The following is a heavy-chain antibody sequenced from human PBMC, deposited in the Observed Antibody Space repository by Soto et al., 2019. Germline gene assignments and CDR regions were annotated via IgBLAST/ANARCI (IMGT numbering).Heavy chain of an antibody. Sequence: QVQLVQSGAEVKKPGSSVKVSCKASGGTFSSYAISWVRQAPGQGLEWMGGIIPIFGTANYAQKFQGRVTLTADAATSTSYMELSSLRSEDTAVYYCASHPDSSGYYSGFDYWGQGTLVTVSS. CDR1: GGTFSSYA. V-gene: IGHV1-69*12. D-gene: IGHD3-22*01. CDR3: ASHPDSSGYYSGFDY. J-gene: IGHJ4*02. CDR2: IIPIFGTA.